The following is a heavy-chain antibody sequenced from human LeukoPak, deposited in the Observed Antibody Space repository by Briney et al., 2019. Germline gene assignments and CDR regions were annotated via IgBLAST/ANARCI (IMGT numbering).Heavy chain of an antibody. CDR2: INPNSGGT. D-gene: IGHD3-10*01. CDR1: GDRFNSFG. CDR3: ARDDVLLWFGESKNYYYYMDV. J-gene: IGHJ6*03. Sequence: ASVKVSCKASGDRFNSFGISWVRQAPGQGLEWMGWINPNSGGTNYAQKSQGRVTMTRDTSISTAYMELSRLRSDDTAVYYCARDDVLLWFGESKNYYYYMDVWGKGTTVTVSS. V-gene: IGHV1-2*02.